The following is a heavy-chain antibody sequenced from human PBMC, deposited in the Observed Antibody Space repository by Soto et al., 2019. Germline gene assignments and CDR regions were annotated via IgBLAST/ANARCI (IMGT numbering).Heavy chain of an antibody. Sequence: AASVKVSCKASGYTFTSYGISWVRQAPGQGLEWMGWISAYNGNTNYAQKLQGRVTMTTDTSTSTAYMELRSLRSEDTAVYYCAAEFVSGWYAELDPWGQGTLVTVSS. CDR3: AAEFVSGWYAELDP. J-gene: IGHJ5*02. V-gene: IGHV1-18*01. CDR2: ISAYNGNT. D-gene: IGHD6-19*01. CDR1: GYTFTSYG.